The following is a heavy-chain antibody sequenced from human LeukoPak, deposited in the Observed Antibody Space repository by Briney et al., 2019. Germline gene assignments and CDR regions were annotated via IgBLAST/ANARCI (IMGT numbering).Heavy chain of an antibody. CDR3: ASQLDSTGYNTGFIDY. J-gene: IGHJ4*02. Sequence: PSETLSLTCTVSGGSISGNSYYWGWIRQPPGKGLEWVGSIYCSGNPFYNPSLKSRVTISVDTSKNQFSLRLDSVTAADTALYYCASQLDSTGYNTGFIDYWGPGTVVTVSS. CDR2: IYCSGNP. CDR1: GGSISGNSYY. V-gene: IGHV4-39*01. D-gene: IGHD3/OR15-3a*01.